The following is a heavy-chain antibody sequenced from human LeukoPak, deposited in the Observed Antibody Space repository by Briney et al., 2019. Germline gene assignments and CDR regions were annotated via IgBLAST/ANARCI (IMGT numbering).Heavy chain of an antibody. CDR3: AKTYGDYSTPFDY. Sequence: ASVKVSCKASVYTFTSHDINWVRQATGQGLEWMGWMNPNSGTTGFAQRFQGRVTMTRNTSISTAYMELSSLRSEDTAVYFCAKTYGDYSTPFDYWGQGTLVTVSS. V-gene: IGHV1-8*01. CDR1: VYTFTSHD. J-gene: IGHJ4*02. CDR2: MNPNSGTT. D-gene: IGHD4-17*01.